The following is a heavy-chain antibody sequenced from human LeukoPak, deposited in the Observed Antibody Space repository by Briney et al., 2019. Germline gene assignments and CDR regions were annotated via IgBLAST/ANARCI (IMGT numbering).Heavy chain of an antibody. J-gene: IGHJ1*01. V-gene: IGHV4-39*01. D-gene: IGHD3-9*01. Sequence: SETLSLTCTVSSGSISSSSYYWGWIRQPPGKGLEWIGNIYYSGTTYYNPSLKSRLTISADTPQRQFSLRLSSVTAADTALYYCTRGSYDVLTGYSTLGEYWGQGTLVTVSS. CDR2: IYYSGTT. CDR3: TRGSYDVLTGYSTLGEY. CDR1: SGSISSSSYY.